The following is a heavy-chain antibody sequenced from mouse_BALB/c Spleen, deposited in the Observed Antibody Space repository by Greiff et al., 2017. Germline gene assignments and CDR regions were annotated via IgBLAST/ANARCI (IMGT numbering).Heavy chain of an antibody. CDR1: GYTFTDYE. J-gene: IGHJ1*01. Sequence: QVQLQQSGAELVRPGASVTLSCKASGYTFTDYEMHWVKQTPVHGLEWIGAIDPETGGTAYNQKFKGKATLTADKSSSTAYMELRSLTSEDSAVYYCTRNYGSPHWYFDVWGAGTTVTVSS. CDR3: TRNYGSPHWYFDV. V-gene: IGHV1-15*01. D-gene: IGHD1-1*01. CDR2: IDPETGGT.